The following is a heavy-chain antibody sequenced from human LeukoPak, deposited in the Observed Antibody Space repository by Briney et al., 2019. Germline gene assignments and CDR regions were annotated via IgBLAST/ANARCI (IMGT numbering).Heavy chain of an antibody. V-gene: IGHV1-2*02. CDR1: GYTFTGCY. CDR3: VASRPTAPPRLRYFDWLLPFDY. Sequence: SVKVSCKASGYTFTGCYMHWVRPAPAQGLEWVEWINPTNGGTNYAQKFQGRVTMTRDTSIRTAYMELSRLRSDDTAVYYCVASRPTAPPRLRYFDWLLPFDYWGQGTLVTVSS. D-gene: IGHD3-9*01. CDR2: INPTNGGT. J-gene: IGHJ4*02.